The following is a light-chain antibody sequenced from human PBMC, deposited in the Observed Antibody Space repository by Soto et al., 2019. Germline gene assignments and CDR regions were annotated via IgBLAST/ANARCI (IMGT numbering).Light chain of an antibody. J-gene: IGLJ1*01. CDR3: CSSAGSNYV. V-gene: IGLV2-23*02. Sequence: QSVLTQPASVSGSPGQSITISCTGTSSDVGNYNLVSWYQHHPGKAPKLMIYEVSKRPSGVSNRFSGSKSGDTASLTISGLQAEDEADYSCCSSAGSNYVFGTGTKVTVL. CDR1: SSDVGNYNL. CDR2: EVS.